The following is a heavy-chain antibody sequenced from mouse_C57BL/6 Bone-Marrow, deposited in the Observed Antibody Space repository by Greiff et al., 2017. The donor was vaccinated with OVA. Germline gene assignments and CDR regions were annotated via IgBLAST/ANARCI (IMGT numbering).Heavy chain of an antibody. CDR3: TDYYRGYFDY. CDR2: IDPENGDT. V-gene: IGHV14-4*01. CDR1: GFNIKDDY. J-gene: IGHJ2*01. Sequence: EVQGVESGAELVRPGASVKLSCTASGFNIKDDYMHWVKQRPEQGLAWIGWIDPENGDTEYASKFQGKATITADTSSNTAYLQLSSLTSEDTAVYYCTDYYRGYFDYWGQGTTLTVSS. D-gene: IGHD1-1*02.